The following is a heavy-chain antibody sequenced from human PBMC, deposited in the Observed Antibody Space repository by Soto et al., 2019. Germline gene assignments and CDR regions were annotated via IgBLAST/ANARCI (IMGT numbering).Heavy chain of an antibody. D-gene: IGHD6-19*01. CDR2: IIPIFGTA. Sequence: QVQLVQSGAEVKKPGSSVKVSCKASGGTFSSYAISWVRQAPGHGLEWMGGIIPIFGTANYAQKFQGRVTITADESTSKAYMELRSLRSEDTAGYYCASRPGIAVAGTVYYYGMDVWGQGTTVTVSS. V-gene: IGHV1-69*01. CDR3: ASRPGIAVAGTVYYYGMDV. CDR1: GGTFSSYA. J-gene: IGHJ6*02.